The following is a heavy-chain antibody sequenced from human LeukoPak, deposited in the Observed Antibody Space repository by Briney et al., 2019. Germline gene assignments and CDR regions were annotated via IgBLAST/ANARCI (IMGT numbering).Heavy chain of an antibody. CDR2: INHSGST. J-gene: IGHJ6*03. V-gene: IGHV4-34*01. D-gene: IGHD2-21*02. Sequence: SETLSLTCAVYGGSFSGYYWSWIRQPPGKGLEWIGEINHSGSTNYNPSLKSRVTTSVDTSKNLFSLKLSSVTAADTAVYYCARRVTDTYYYYYYIDVWGKGTTVTVSS. CDR3: ARRVTDTYYYYYYIDV. CDR1: GGSFSGYY.